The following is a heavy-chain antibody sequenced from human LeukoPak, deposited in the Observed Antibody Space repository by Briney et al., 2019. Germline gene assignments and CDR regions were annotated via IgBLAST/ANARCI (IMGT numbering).Heavy chain of an antibody. V-gene: IGHV3-21*04. CDR2: ISGSSSYI. D-gene: IGHD7-27*01. Sequence: GGSLRLSCAASGFTFSSYGMHWVRQAPGKGLEWVSSISGSSSYIYYADSVKGRFTISRDNAKNSLYLQMNSLRAEDTAVYYCARGIKGSNWGLAAFDIWGQGTMVTVSS. J-gene: IGHJ3*02. CDR3: ARGIKGSNWGLAAFDI. CDR1: GFTFSSYG.